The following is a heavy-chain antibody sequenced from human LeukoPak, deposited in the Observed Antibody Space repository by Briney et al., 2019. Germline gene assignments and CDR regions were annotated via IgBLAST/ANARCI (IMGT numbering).Heavy chain of an antibody. D-gene: IGHD3-22*01. J-gene: IGHJ4*02. V-gene: IGHV1-24*01. Sequence: ASVKVSCKVSGYTLTELSMHWVRQAPGKGLEWMGGFDPEDGETIYAQKFQGRVTMTEDTSTDTAYMELSSLRSEDTAVYYCATVPVLFYDSSGYFPHYWSQGTLVTVSS. CDR1: GYTLTELS. CDR2: FDPEDGET. CDR3: ATVPVLFYDSSGYFPHY.